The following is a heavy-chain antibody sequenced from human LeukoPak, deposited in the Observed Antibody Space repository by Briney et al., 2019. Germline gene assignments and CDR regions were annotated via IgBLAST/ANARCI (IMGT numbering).Heavy chain of an antibody. CDR1: GFTFSSYA. CDR3: ARSYYDYGDFKDDC. Sequence: GGSLRLSCAASGFTFSSYAMHWVRQAPGKGLEWVAVISYDGSNKYYADSVKGRFTISRDNSKNTLYLQMNSLRAEDTAVYYCARSYYDYGDFKDDCWGQGTLVTVSS. CDR2: ISYDGSNK. J-gene: IGHJ4*02. V-gene: IGHV3-30*04. D-gene: IGHD4-17*01.